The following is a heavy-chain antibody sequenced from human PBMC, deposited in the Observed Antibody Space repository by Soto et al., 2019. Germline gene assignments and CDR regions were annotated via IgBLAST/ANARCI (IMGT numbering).Heavy chain of an antibody. CDR1: GDSINTYY. CDR2: IYYSGSA. CDR3: ARGGITAPAYYYVGLEV. Sequence: QVQLQESGPGLVKPSETLSLTCTGSGDSINTYYWTWIRQPPGKGLEWIGYIYYSGSASYNPSLKRRVTISVGPSKNQFSLRLSSVTAAETAVYYCARGGITAPAYYYVGLEVGGQGTTVTVSS. J-gene: IGHJ6*02. V-gene: IGHV4-59*01. D-gene: IGHD5-18*01.